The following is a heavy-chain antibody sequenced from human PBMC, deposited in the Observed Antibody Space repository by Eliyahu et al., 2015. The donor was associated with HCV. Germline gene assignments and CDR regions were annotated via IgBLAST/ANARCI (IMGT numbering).Heavy chain of an antibody. D-gene: IGHD6-19*01. CDR3: ASGGGGIAVTGTGGWFDP. CDR1: GXSXXXSX. Sequence: QVQLQESGPGLVKPSETLSLTCTVSGXSXXXSXWSWIRQPXGKGLEWIGYIHYSGSTNYNPSLKSRVTISIDTSKNQXSLKLTSVTAADTAMYYCASGGGGIAVTGTGGWFDPWGQGTLVTVSS. V-gene: IGHV4-59*01. J-gene: IGHJ5*02. CDR2: IHYSGST.